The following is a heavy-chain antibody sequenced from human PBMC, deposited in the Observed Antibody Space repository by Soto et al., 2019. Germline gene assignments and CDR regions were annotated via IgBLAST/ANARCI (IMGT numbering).Heavy chain of an antibody. CDR1: GYTFTSYG. CDR2: INPYNGNT. CDR3: ARDWCGIDY. J-gene: IGHJ4*02. D-gene: IGHD1-26*01. Sequence: QVQLVQSGAEVKKPGASVKVSCKASGYTFTSYGISWVRQAPGQGLEWMGWINPYNGNTNYAQKLQGRVTMTTDTSTNTSYMELMSMRSDDTAVYYWARDWCGIDYWGQGTLVTVSS. V-gene: IGHV1-18*01.